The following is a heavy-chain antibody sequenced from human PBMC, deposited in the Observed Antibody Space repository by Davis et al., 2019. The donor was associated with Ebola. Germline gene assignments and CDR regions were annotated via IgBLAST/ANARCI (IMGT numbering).Heavy chain of an antibody. CDR3: ARWGGRPDYFDY. V-gene: IGHV3-72*01. CDR1: GFTFSSYA. J-gene: IGHJ4*02. D-gene: IGHD3-16*01. Sequence: GGSLRLSCAASGFTFSSYAMEWVRQAPGKGLEWVGRSRNRANGYTTEYAASVKGRFTISRDDSKNSVYLQMNSLKTEDTAVYYCARWGGRPDYFDYWGQGTLVTVSS. CDR2: SRNRANGYTT.